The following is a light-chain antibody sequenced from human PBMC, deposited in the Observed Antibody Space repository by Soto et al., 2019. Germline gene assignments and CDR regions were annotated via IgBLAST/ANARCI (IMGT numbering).Light chain of an antibody. CDR2: GAS. CDR1: QSISSSF. CDR3: QQYDNSPIT. V-gene: IGKV3-20*01. J-gene: IGKJ5*01. Sequence: EIVFTPSPSIFSLSPGGRASPSCGASQSISSSFLAWYQQKPGQAPRLLIYGASSRATGIPDRFSGTGSETDFTLTISRLEPEDFAVYYCQQYDNSPITFGQGTRLEIK.